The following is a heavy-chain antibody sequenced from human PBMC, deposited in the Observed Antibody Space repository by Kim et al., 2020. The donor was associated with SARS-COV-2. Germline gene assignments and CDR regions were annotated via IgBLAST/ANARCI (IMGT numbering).Heavy chain of an antibody. D-gene: IGHD6-19*01. J-gene: IGHJ4*02. CDR3: ARFGSDWSLGY. Sequence: GGSLRLSCAGSGFTFSSDWMHWVRQAPGKGLEWVSRINTDGSFTTNADSVKGRFTISRDNAKNTLFLQMNSLRAEDTAVYYCARFGSDWSLGYWGRGTLVTVSS. CDR1: GFTFSSDW. CDR2: INTDGSFT. V-gene: IGHV3-74*01.